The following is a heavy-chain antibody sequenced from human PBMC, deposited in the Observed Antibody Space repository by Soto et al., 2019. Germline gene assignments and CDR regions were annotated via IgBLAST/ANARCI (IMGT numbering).Heavy chain of an antibody. CDR3: AKDLGGSSGWYPNTPNDY. CDR2: ISGSGGST. Sequence: GGSLRLSCAASGFTFSSYAMSWVRQAPGKGLEWVSAISGSGGSTYYADSVKGRFTISRDNSKNTLYLQMNSLRAEDTAVYYCAKDLGGSSGWYPNTPNDYWGQGTLVTVSS. V-gene: IGHV3-23*01. CDR1: GFTFSSYA. D-gene: IGHD6-19*01. J-gene: IGHJ4*02.